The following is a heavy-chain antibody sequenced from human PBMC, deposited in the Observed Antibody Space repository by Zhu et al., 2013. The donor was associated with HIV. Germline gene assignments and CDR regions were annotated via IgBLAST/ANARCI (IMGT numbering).Heavy chain of an antibody. CDR1: GYNFTNYY. D-gene: IGHD3-3*01. CDR3: AREDGLRFLEKGAFDI. J-gene: IGHJ3*02. V-gene: IGHV1-46*01. Sequence: QVQLVQSGAEVKKPGASVKVSCKASGYNFTNYYMHWVRQAPGQGLEWMGVINPSGGGTTYAREFQDRITMTRDTSTSTVYMELSSLRSEDTAVYYCAREDGLRFLEKGAFDIWGQGTMVTVSS. CDR2: INPSGGGT.